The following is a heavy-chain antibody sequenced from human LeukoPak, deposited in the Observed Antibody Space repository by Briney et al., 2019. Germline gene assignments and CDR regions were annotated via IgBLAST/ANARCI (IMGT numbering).Heavy chain of an antibody. Sequence: GRSLRLSCAASGFTFRNFGMHWVRQAPGKGLEWVAVIWYDGSKKYYADSVKGRFTISRDNSKNTLYLQVNSLRAEDTAVYYCATILYGSGSYYPDYWGQGTLVTVSS. V-gene: IGHV3-33*01. CDR3: ATILYGSGSYYPDY. CDR1: GFTFRNFG. D-gene: IGHD3-10*01. CDR2: IWYDGSKK. J-gene: IGHJ4*02.